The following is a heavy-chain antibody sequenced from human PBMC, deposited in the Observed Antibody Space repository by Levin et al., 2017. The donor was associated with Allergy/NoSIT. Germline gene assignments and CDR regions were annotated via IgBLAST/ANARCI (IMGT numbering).Heavy chain of an antibody. J-gene: IGHJ3*02. D-gene: IGHD3-22*01. CDR3: ARDYYDSSGYYYGGNAFDI. CDR1: GFTFSDYY. V-gene: IGHV3-11*01. CDR2: ISSSGSTI. Sequence: GESLKISCAASGFTFSDYYMSWIRQAPGKGLEWVSYISSSGSTIYYADSVKGRFTISRDNAKNSLYLQMNSLRAEDTAVYYCARDYYDSSGYYYGGNAFDIWGQGTMVTVSS.